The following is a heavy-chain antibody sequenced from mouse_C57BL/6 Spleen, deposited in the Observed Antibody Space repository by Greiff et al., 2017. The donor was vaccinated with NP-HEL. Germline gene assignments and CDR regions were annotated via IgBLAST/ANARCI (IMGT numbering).Heavy chain of an antibody. J-gene: IGHJ4*01. CDR1: GYTFTSYW. CDR2: IDPSDSYT. CDR3: ARGGTLYAMDY. D-gene: IGHD2-14*01. V-gene: IGHV1-50*01. Sequence: QVQLQQPGAELVKPGASVKLSCKASGYTFTSYWMQWVKQRPGQGLEWIGEIDPSDSYTNYNQKFKGKATLTVDTSSSTAYMQLSSLTSEDSAVYYCARGGTLYAMDYWGQGTSVTVSS.